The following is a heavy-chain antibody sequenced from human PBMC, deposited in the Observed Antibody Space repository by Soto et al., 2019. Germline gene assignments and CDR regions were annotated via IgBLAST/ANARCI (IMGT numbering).Heavy chain of an antibody. CDR2: LSYDGSKT. CDR3: AKDHEHHRIRGWFDP. J-gene: IGHJ5*02. Sequence: QGQLVESGGGVVQPGRSLRLSCAASGFNFTIYGMHWVRQAPGKGLEWVAVLSYDGSKTYYADSVKGRFTISRDTSKNTMYLQMSSLRVEDTAVYYCAKDHEHHRIRGWFDPWGQGALVTVAS. V-gene: IGHV3-30*18. D-gene: IGHD3-10*01. CDR1: GFNFTIYG.